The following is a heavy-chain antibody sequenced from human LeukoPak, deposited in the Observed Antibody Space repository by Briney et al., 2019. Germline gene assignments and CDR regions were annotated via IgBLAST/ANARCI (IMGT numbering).Heavy chain of an antibody. Sequence: ASVKVSCKASGYTFIGFYMHWVRQAPGQGREWMGWINPNSGGTEYAQKFQGRVTMTRDTSINTAYMELSRLRYDDTAVYYCAVYSSAWGAFDVWGQGTMVTVSS. CDR3: AVYSSAWGAFDV. CDR2: INPNSGGT. D-gene: IGHD6-19*01. J-gene: IGHJ3*01. CDR1: GYTFIGFY. V-gene: IGHV1-2*02.